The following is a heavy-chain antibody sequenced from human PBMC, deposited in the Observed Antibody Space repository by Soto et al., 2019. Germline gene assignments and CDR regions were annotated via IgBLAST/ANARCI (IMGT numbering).Heavy chain of an antibody. D-gene: IGHD2-2*01. Sequence: SETLSLTCTVSGGSLSSYYWSWIRQPPGKGLEWIGYIYYSGSTNYNPSLKSRVTISVDTSKNQFSLKLSSVTAADTAVYYCARRSGDRSTSCYYDYWGQGTLVTVSS. CDR1: GGSLSSYY. J-gene: IGHJ4*02. CDR2: IYYSGST. CDR3: ARRSGDRSTSCYYDY. V-gene: IGHV4-59*08.